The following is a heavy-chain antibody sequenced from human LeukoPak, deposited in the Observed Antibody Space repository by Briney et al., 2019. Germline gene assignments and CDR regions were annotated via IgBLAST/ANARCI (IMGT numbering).Heavy chain of an antibody. CDR1: GGTFSSYA. Sequence: ASVKVSCKASGGTFSSYAISWVRQAPGQGLEWMGRIIPIFGIANYAQKFQGRVTITADKSTSTAYMELSSLRSEDTAVYYCARWTPSLGDSSGYYYVGYFQQWGQGTLVTVSS. D-gene: IGHD3-22*01. CDR3: ARWTPSLGDSSGYYYVGYFQQ. J-gene: IGHJ1*01. V-gene: IGHV1-69*04. CDR2: IIPIFGIA.